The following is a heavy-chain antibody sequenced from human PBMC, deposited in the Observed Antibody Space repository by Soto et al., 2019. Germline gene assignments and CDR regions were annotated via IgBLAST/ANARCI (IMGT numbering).Heavy chain of an antibody. Sequence: GGTLLLNSHASILSFGRCAMRWVRQAPVRVLEWVSAISGIGGSTYYADSVKGRFTISRDNSKNTLYLQMNSLRAEDTAVYYCAKVLPPGRRIAVASFGPWGQGTLVTVSS. CDR3: AKVLPPGRRIAVASFGP. CDR1: ILSFGRCA. J-gene: IGHJ5*02. CDR2: ISGIGGST. V-gene: IGHV3-23*01. D-gene: IGHD6-19*01.